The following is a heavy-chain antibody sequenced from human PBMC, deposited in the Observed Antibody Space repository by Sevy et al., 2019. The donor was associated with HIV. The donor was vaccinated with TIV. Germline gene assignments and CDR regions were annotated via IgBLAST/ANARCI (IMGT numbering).Heavy chain of an antibody. V-gene: IGHV1-18*01. Sequence: ASVKVSCKASGYTFTSYGISWVRQAPGQGLEWMGWISAYNGNTKYAQKFQGRVTMTTDTSTSTAYMELRSLRSDDTAVYYCARVKSGVYYYYYMDVWGKGTTVTVSS. J-gene: IGHJ6*03. CDR2: ISAYNGNT. CDR1: GYTFTSYG. CDR3: ARVKSGVYYYYYMDV. D-gene: IGHD3-10*01.